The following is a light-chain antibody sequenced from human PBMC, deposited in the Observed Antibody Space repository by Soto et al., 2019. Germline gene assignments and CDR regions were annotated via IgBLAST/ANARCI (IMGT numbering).Light chain of an antibody. V-gene: IGKV3-20*01. CDR2: GAS. CDR1: QSVSSTY. J-gene: IGKJ1*01. CDR3: QQYGSSPWT. Sequence: EIVLPQYPGTLSSSPGERATLSCRASQSVSSTYLAWYQQKPGQAPRLLIYGASSRATGIPDRFSGSGSGTDFTLTITRLEPEDFAVYYCQQYGSSPWTFGQGTKVDI.